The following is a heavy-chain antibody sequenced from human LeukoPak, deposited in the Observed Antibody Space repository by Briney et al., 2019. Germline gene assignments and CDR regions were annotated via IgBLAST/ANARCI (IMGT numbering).Heavy chain of an antibody. V-gene: IGHV4-34*01. Sequence: SETLSLTCAVYNGFDSYYFMLVRQPPGKGLEWIGEITYKGSAKYNSSLMGRATISVDVSQRQFSLKLTSVTAADTAVYYCARGRIAVAVPYYMDVWGKGTTVTISS. CDR2: ITYKGSA. CDR3: ARGRIAVAVPYYMDV. CDR1: NGFDSYYF. D-gene: IGHD6-19*01. J-gene: IGHJ6*03.